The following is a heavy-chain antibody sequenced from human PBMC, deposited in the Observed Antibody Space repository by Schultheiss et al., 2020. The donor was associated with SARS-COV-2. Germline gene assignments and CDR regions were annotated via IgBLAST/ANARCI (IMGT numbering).Heavy chain of an antibody. J-gene: IGHJ4*02. V-gene: IGHV3-33*01. CDR3: ARDPADIAVAGSFDY. CDR2: IWYDGSNK. CDR1: GFTFSSYG. Sequence: GSLRLSCAASGFTFSSYGMHWVRQAPGKGLEWVAVIWYDGSNKYYADSVKGRFTISRDNSKNTLYLQMNSLRAEDTAVYYCARDPADIAVAGSFDYWGQGTLVTVSS. D-gene: IGHD6-19*01.